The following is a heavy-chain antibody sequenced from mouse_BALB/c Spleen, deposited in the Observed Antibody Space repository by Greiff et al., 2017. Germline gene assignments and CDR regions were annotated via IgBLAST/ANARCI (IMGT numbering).Heavy chain of an antibody. Sequence: EVQLVESGGGLVQPGGSRKLSCAASGFTFSSFGMHWVRQAPEKGLEWVAYISSGSSTIYYADTVKGRFTISRDNPTNTLFLQMTSLRSEDTAMYYCARCCYYGNYDAMDYWGQGTPVTVSA. CDR1: GFTFSSFG. CDR2: ISSGSSTI. CDR3: ARCCYYGNYDAMDY. V-gene: IGHV5-17*02. J-gene: IGHJ4*01. D-gene: IGHD2-1*01.